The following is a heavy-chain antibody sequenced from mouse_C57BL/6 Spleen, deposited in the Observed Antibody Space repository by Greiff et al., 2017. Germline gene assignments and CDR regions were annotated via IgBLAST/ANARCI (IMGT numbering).Heavy chain of an antibody. CDR1: GYTFTDYE. D-gene: IGHD1-1*01. CDR2: IDPATGGT. V-gene: IGHV1-15*01. Sequence: HVQLQPSGAELVRPGASVTLSCKASGYTFTDYEMHWVKQTPVHGLEWIGAIDPATGGTAYNQKFKGKALLTADKSSSTAYMELRSLTSEDSAVYYCTRVTTVVATPFYYAMDYWGQGTSVTVSS. J-gene: IGHJ4*01. CDR3: TRVTTVVATPFYYAMDY.